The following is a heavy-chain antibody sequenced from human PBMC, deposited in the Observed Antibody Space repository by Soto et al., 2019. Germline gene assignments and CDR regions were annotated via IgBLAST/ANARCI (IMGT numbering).Heavy chain of an antibody. D-gene: IGHD4-4*01. CDR3: ARGGPTVTTAVPDSYSFYMDV. Sequence: QVQIVQSGAEVKKPGASVKVACKTSGYTFISYAIHWVRQAPGQRLEWMGWINAGNGNTKYSQKFQGRVTISRDTAARTAYMEVSRLRSEDTAVYYCARGGPTVTTAVPDSYSFYMDVWGRGTTVTISS. CDR2: INAGNGNT. CDR1: GYTFISYA. V-gene: IGHV1-3*01. J-gene: IGHJ6*03.